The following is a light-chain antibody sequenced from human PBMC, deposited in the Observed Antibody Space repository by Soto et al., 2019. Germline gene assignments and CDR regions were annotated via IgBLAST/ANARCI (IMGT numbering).Light chain of an antibody. CDR3: QQYDTWPLT. V-gene: IGKV3-15*01. Sequence: IVLTQSAAIMPPSPGERVTLSFRARQSVGSNLAWYQQTPGQAPRVVIYDASTRATVIPARFSGSGSGTEFTLTISSLQSEDFAVYYCQQYDTWPLTFGGGAKVDIK. J-gene: IGKJ4*01. CDR2: DAS. CDR1: QSVGSN.